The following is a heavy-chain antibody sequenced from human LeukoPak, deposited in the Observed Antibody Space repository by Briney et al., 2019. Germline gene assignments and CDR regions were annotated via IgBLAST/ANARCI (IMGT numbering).Heavy chain of an antibody. D-gene: IGHD1-26*01. V-gene: IGHV3-23*01. J-gene: IGHJ4*02. CDR3: ATHDTMVGIS. Sequence: GGSLRLSCVASGFSFSRNAMNWLRQPPGKGLEWVSGVGGSNTDTSYADSVKGRFTISRDNSQNTVTLVMNNLRAEDTAIYYCATHDTMVGISWGQGTLVTVSS. CDR2: VGGSNTDT. CDR1: GFSFSRNA.